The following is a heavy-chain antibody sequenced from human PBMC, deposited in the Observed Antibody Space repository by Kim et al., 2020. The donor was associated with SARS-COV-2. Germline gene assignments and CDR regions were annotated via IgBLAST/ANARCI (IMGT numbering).Heavy chain of an antibody. V-gene: IGHV3-11*06. CDR1: GFTFSDYY. CDR2: ISSSSSYT. D-gene: IGHD3-16*02. Sequence: GGSPRLSCAASGFTFSDYYMSWIRQAPGKGLEWVSYISSSSSYTNYADSVKGRFTISRDNAKNSLYLQMNSLRAEDTAVYYCASHTWGYPSYFDYWGQGTLVTVSS. CDR3: ASHTWGYPSYFDY. J-gene: IGHJ4*02.